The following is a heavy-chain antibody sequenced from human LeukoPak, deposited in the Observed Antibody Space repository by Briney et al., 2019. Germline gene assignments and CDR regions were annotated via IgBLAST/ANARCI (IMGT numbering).Heavy chain of an antibody. J-gene: IGHJ4*02. V-gene: IGHV3-33*01. CDR1: GFTFRNYG. D-gene: IGHD2-2*01. Sequence: GGSLRLSCAASGFTFRNYGMHWVRQAPGKGLEWVAVIWSDGSNQYYADSVKGRFAVSRDNSKNMLFLQMNSLPADDTAVYYCARDGASTSYFDHWGQGTLVTVS. CDR2: IWSDGSNQ. CDR3: ARDGASTSYFDH.